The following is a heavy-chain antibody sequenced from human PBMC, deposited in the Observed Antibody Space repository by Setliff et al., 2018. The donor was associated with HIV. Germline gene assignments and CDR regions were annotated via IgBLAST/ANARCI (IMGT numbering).Heavy chain of an antibody. D-gene: IGHD3-16*01. CDR1: GGSISSYY. CDR3: AKCQWGTAHLSWFDP. J-gene: IGHJ5*02. V-gene: IGHV4-59*01. Sequence: PSETLSLTCTVSGGSISSYYWSWIRQPPGEGLEWIGYIFYSGSTNYNPSLKSRVTISLDTSKNQFSLKLTSVTAADTAVYFCAKCQWGTAHLSWFDPWGQGTLVTVSS. CDR2: IFYSGST.